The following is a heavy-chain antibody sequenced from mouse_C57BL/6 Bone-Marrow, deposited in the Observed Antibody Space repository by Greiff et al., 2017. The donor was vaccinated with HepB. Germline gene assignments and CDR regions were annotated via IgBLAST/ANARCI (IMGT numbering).Heavy chain of an antibody. CDR1: GYTFTSYG. J-gene: IGHJ3*01. D-gene: IGHD1-1*01. Sequence: QVQLKESGAELARPGASVKLSCKASGYTFTSYGISWVKQRTGQGLEWIGEIYPRSGNTYYNEKFKGKATLTADKSSSTAYMELRSLTSEDSAVYFCARRGYYGSSPWFAYWGQGTLVTVSA. V-gene: IGHV1-81*01. CDR2: IYPRSGNT. CDR3: ARRGYYGSSPWFAY.